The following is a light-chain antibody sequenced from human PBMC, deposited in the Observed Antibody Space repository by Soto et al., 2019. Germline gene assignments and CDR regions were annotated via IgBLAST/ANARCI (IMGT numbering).Light chain of an antibody. CDR2: DVS. J-gene: IGLJ2*01. V-gene: IGLV2-11*01. Sequence: QSALTQPRSVSGSPGQSVTISCTGTSSDVGGYNYVSWYQQHPGKAPKLMIYDVSKRPSGVPDRFSGSKSGNTASLTISGLQAEDEADSYCCSYAGSHGVCGGGTKLTVL. CDR3: CSYAGSHGV. CDR1: SSDVGGYNY.